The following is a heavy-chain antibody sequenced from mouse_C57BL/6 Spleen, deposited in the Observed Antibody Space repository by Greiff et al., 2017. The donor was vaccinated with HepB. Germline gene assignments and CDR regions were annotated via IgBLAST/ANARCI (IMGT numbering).Heavy chain of an antibody. V-gene: IGHV1-80*01. CDR2: IYPGDGDT. CDR1: GYAFSSYW. J-gene: IGHJ2*01. CDR3: ARSPLYYGSSLYYFGG. D-gene: IGHD1-1*01. Sequence: QVQLQQSGAELVKPGASVKISCKASGYAFSSYWMHWVKQRPGKGLEWIGQIYPGDGDTNYNGKFKGKATLTADKSSSTAYMQLSSLTSEDSAVYFCARSPLYYGSSLYYFGGWGQGTTLTVSS.